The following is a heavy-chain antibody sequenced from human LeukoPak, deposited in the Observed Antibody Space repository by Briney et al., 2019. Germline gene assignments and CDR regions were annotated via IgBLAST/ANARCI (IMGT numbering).Heavy chain of an antibody. D-gene: IGHD3-22*01. J-gene: IGHJ1*01. CDR1: GYTLTELS. CDR2: FDPEDGET. CDR3: AAIVSSGYYYQH. V-gene: IGHV1-24*01. Sequence: ASVKVSCKVSGYTLTELSMHWVRQAPGKGLEWMGGFDPEDGETIYAQKFQERVTITRDMSTSTAYMELSSLRSEDTAVYYCAAIVSSGYYYQHWGQGTLVTVSS.